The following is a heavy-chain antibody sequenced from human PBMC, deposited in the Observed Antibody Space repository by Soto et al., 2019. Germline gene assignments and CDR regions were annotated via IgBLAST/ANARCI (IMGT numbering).Heavy chain of an antibody. CDR1: GYTFTSYG. D-gene: IGHD3-10*01. J-gene: IGHJ6*02. V-gene: IGHV1-18*01. CDR3: ARDLMRDYYGSGSYYLRGGMDV. Sequence: ASVKVSCKASGYTFTSYGISWVRQAPGQGLEWMGWISAYNGNTNYAQKLQGRVTMTTDTSTSTAYMELRSLRSDDTAVYYCARDLMRDYYGSGSYYLRGGMDVWGQGTTVTVSS. CDR2: ISAYNGNT.